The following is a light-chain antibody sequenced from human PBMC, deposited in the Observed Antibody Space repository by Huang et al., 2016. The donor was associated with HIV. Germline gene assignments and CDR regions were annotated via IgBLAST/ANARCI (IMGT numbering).Light chain of an antibody. V-gene: IGKV1-39*01. J-gene: IGKJ2*01. CDR1: QTIGSD. CDR3: QQSFSIPYT. CDR2: SAS. Sequence: DIQMTQSPSSVSASVGDRVTITFRASQTIGSDLNWYPQKPGKAPSMLIYSASTLQSAVPSRFSGSGSGAVFALTIHNLQPEDFATYYCQQSFSIPYTFGQGTKLDIK.